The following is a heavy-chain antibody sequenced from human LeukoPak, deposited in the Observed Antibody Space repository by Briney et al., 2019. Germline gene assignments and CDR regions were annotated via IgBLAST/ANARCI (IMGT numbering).Heavy chain of an antibody. Sequence: GASVKVSCKASGYTFTSYDINWVLQATGQGLEWMGWMNPNSGNTGYAQKFQGRVTMTRNTSISTAYMELSSLRSEDTAVYYCARADDTMVRGVIIYYMDVWGKGTTVTVSS. CDR3: ARADDTMVRGVIIYYMDV. V-gene: IGHV1-8*01. D-gene: IGHD3-10*01. CDR1: GYTFTSYD. CDR2: MNPNSGNT. J-gene: IGHJ6*03.